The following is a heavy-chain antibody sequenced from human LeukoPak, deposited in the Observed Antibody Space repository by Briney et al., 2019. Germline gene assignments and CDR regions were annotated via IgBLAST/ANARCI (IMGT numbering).Heavy chain of an antibody. CDR2: IVVGSGNT. CDR1: GFTFTSSA. CDR3: AAEGSTSWNDAFDI. Sequence: TSVKVSCKASGFTFTSSAMQWVRQARGQRLEWIGWIVVGSGNTNYAQKFQERVTITRDMSTGTAYMELSSLRSEDTAVYYCAAEGSTSWNDAFDIWGQGTMVTVSS. J-gene: IGHJ3*02. V-gene: IGHV1-58*02. D-gene: IGHD2-2*01.